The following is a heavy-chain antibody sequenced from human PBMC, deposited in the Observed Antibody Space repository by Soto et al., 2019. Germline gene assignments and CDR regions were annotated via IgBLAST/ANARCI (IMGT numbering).Heavy chain of an antibody. CDR3: ARSDSSGFYLPF. V-gene: IGHV1-69*01. Sequence: QVQLVQSGAEVKKPGSSVKVSCKASGGTFSTHIINWVRQAPGQGLEWMGGIIPLFGTASYAQKFRDRVCITADGSTYTAYMELSSLRSEDTAVYYCARSDSSGFYLPFWGQGTLVTVSS. D-gene: IGHD3-22*01. CDR2: IIPLFGTA. J-gene: IGHJ4*02. CDR1: GGTFSTHI.